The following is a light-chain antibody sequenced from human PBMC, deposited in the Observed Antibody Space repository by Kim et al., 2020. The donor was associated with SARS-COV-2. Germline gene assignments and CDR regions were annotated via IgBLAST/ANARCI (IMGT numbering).Light chain of an antibody. J-gene: IGLJ3*02. CDR1: SYNIGSNT. CDR3: AAWDDRLNGPWV. V-gene: IGLV1-44*01. Sequence: QRVTISCSGSSYNIGSNTVNWYQHLPGTAPKLLIYGDDQRPSGVPDRFSASKSGTSASLAISGLQSEDEGDYYCAAWDDRLNGPWVFGGGTQLTVL. CDR2: GDD.